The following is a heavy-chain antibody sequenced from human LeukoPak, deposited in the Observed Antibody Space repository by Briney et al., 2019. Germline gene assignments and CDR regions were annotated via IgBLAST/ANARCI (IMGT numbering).Heavy chain of an antibody. CDR3: ASRGIVSRGVVASGNYAFDV. CDR1: GGSISSGSYS. D-gene: IGHD1-26*01. J-gene: IGHJ3*01. Sequence: SQTLSLTCAVSGGSISSGSYSWSWIRQPPGKGLEWIGYIYPRGSTYYNPSLKSRVTISIDKSKNQFSLNLSSVTAADTAVYYCASRGIVSRGVVASGNYAFDVWGRGTMVTVSS. V-gene: IGHV4-30-2*01. CDR2: IYPRGST.